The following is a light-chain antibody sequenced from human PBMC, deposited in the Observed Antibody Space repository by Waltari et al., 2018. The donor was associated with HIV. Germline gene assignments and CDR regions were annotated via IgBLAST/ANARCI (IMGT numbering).Light chain of an antibody. CDR2: HDT. J-gene: IGLJ2*01. Sequence: SYVVTQPPSVSVAPGKTAKITCGGNNSGGKSVHWYQQKPGQAPVLVIYHDTNRPSGIPERFSGSNSGNTATLTISRVEAGDEADYYCQVWDSSTDHRVFGGGTKLTVL. CDR3: QVWDSSTDHRV. CDR1: NSGGKS. V-gene: IGLV3-21*04.